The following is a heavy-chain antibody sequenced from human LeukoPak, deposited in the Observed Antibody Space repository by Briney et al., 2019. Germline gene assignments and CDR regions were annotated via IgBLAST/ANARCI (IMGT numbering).Heavy chain of an antibody. CDR1: GFTFSSYS. J-gene: IGHJ1*01. V-gene: IGHV4-59*08. CDR3: ARRDSGSLLQH. Sequence: GSLRLSCAASGFTFSSYSMNWVRQPPGKGLEWIGYIYYSGSTNYNPSLKSRVTISVDTSKNQFSLKLSSVTAADTAVYYCARRDSGSLLQHWGQGTLVTVSS. CDR2: IYYSGST. D-gene: IGHD1-26*01.